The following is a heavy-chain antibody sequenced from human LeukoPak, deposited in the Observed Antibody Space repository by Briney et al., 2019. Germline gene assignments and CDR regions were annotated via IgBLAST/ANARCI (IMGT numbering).Heavy chain of an antibody. CDR1: GFIFSTYV. V-gene: IGHV3-23*01. CDR3: AKGWSYYFDY. CDR2: ISGSGDGT. J-gene: IGHJ4*02. Sequence: GALRLSCAASGFIFSTYVMSWVRQAPGKGLEWVSAISGSGDGTYYADSVKGRFTISRDNSKNTLYLQMNSLKAEDTAIYYCAKGWSYYFDYWGQGSLVTVSS.